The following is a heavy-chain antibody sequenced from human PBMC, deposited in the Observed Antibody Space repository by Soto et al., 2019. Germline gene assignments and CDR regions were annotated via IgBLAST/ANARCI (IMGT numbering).Heavy chain of an antibody. Sequence: WETLSLTCTVSGGSISSSSYYWGWIRQPPGKGLEWIGSIYYSGSTYYNPSLKSRVTISVDTSKNQFSLKLSSVTAADTAVYYCSRLKFGNPPGGARTYYYYMDVWGKGTTVTVSS. D-gene: IGHD3-16*01. V-gene: IGHV4-39*01. CDR3: SRLKFGNPPGGARTYYYYMDV. CDR1: GGSISSSSYY. J-gene: IGHJ6*03. CDR2: IYYSGST.